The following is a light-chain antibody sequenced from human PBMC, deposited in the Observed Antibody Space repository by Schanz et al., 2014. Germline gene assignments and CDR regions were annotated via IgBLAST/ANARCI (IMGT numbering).Light chain of an antibody. Sequence: QSVLTQPPSASGSPGQSVTISCTGTSSDVGGYKYVSWYQQYPDKAPKLMIFDVSNRPSGVSNRFSGSKSGNTASLTISGLQAEDEADYYCSSYTSSSTVVFGGGTKLTVL. CDR3: SSYTSSSTVV. J-gene: IGLJ2*01. CDR2: DVS. CDR1: SSDVGGYKY. V-gene: IGLV2-14*01.